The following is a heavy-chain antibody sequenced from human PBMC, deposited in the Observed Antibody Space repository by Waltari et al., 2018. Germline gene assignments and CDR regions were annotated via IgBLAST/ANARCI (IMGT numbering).Heavy chain of an antibody. CDR1: GGSSSSSSYY. Sequence: QLQLQESGPGLVKPSETLSLTCTVSGGSSSSSSYYWGWIRQPPGKGLEWIGSIYYSGSTYYNPSLKSRVTISVDTSKNQFSLKLSSVTAADTAVYYCARARRELLGRGYFDYWGQGTLVTVSS. CDR2: IYYSGST. J-gene: IGHJ4*02. CDR3: ARARRELLGRGYFDY. D-gene: IGHD1-26*01. V-gene: IGHV4-39*07.